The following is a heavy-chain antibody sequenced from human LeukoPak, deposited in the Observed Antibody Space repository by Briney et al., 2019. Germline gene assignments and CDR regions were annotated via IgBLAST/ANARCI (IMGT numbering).Heavy chain of an antibody. D-gene: IGHD2-15*01. Sequence: GGSLRLSCAASGFTFSGSGMSWVRQAPGKGLEWISSSGDSDGSTYYADSLKGRFTISRDNSKNTLYLQMSNLRAEGTAVYYCAKGGCRGTCNPLAYWGQGALVTVSP. CDR2: SGDSDGST. CDR1: GFTFSGSG. V-gene: IGHV3-23*01. J-gene: IGHJ4*02. CDR3: AKGGCRGTCNPLAY.